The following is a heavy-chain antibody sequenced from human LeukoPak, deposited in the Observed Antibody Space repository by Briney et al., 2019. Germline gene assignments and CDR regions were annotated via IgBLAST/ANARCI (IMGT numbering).Heavy chain of an antibody. Sequence: GGSLRLSCAASGFTFSSYEMNLVRQAPGKGLEWVSYISSSGSTIYYADSVKGRFTISRDNAKNSLYLQMNSLRAEDTAVYYCARSKARYIAVAVNFDYWGQGTLVTVSS. CDR2: ISSSGSTI. J-gene: IGHJ4*02. CDR1: GFTFSSYE. D-gene: IGHD6-19*01. V-gene: IGHV3-48*03. CDR3: ARSKARYIAVAVNFDY.